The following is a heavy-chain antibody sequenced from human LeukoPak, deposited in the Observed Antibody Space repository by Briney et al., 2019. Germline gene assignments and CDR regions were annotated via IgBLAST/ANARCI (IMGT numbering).Heavy chain of an antibody. V-gene: IGHV4-34*01. J-gene: IGHJ4*02. CDR3: ARHRTYYYDSSGYYYSYYFDY. D-gene: IGHD3-22*01. CDR2: INHSGST. CDR1: GGSFSGYY. Sequence: SETLSLTCAVYGGSFSGYYWGWIRQPPGKGLEWIGEINHSGSTNYNPSLKSRVTISVDTSKNQFSLKLSSVTAADTAVYYCARHRTYYYDSSGYYYSYYFDYWGQGTLVTVSS.